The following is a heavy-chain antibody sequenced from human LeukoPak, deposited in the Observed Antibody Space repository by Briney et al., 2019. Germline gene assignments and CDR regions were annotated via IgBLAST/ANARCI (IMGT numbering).Heavy chain of an antibody. Sequence: ASVKVSCKDSCSIFTSYGISWVRQAPGQGLEWMGWISAYNGNTNYAQKLQGRVTMTIDTSTSTAYMELRSLRSDDTAVYYCLYVVAGLFDYWGQGTLVTVSS. CDR3: LYVVAGLFDY. CDR1: CSIFTSYG. D-gene: IGHD2-21*01. V-gene: IGHV1-18*01. CDR2: ISAYNGNT. J-gene: IGHJ4*02.